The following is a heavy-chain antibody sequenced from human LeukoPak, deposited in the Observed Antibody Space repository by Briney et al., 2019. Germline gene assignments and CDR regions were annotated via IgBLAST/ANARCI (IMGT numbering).Heavy chain of an antibody. J-gene: IGHJ5*02. CDR3: ARVGIVVVPAATRWFDP. CDR1: GGSISSSNW. V-gene: IGHV4-4*02. CDR2: IYHSGST. D-gene: IGHD2-2*01. Sequence: SETLSLTCAVSGGSISSSNWWSWVRQPPGKRLEWIGEIYHSGSTNYNPSLKSRVTISVDKSKNQFSLKLSSVTAADTAVYYCARVGIVVVPAATRWFDPWGQGTLVTVSS.